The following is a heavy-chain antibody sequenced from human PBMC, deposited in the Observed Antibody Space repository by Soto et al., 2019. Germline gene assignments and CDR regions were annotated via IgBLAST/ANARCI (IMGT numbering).Heavy chain of an antibody. Sequence: QVQLVQSGAEVKKPGSSVKVSCKTSGGTFRTSAISWVRQARGQGLEWMGGIMPVFPTPDYAQKFQGRVTITADESTGTAYMELSSLRSEDTAVYYCARDKDRQQLGGNYYYIMDVWGQGTTVTVSS. D-gene: IGHD3-3*02. J-gene: IGHJ6*01. CDR3: ARDKDRQQLGGNYYYIMDV. CDR1: GGTFRTSA. CDR2: IMPVFPTP. V-gene: IGHV1-69*12.